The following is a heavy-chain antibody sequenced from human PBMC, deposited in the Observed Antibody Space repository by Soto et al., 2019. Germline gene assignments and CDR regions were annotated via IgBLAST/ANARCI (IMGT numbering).Heavy chain of an antibody. CDR2: ISYDGSNK. D-gene: IGHD3-10*01. CDR1: GFTFSSYG. V-gene: IGHV3-30*18. Sequence: QVQLVESGGGVVQPGRSLRLSCAASGFTFSSYGMHWVRQAPGKGLEWVAVISYDGSNKYYADSVKGRFTISRDNSKNTLYLQMNSLRAEDTAVYYCAKAPNDYGSGSYGMDVWGQGTTVTVSS. J-gene: IGHJ6*02. CDR3: AKAPNDYGSGSYGMDV.